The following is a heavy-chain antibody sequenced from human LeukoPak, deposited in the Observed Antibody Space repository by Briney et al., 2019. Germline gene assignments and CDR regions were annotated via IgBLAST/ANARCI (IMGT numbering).Heavy chain of an antibody. Sequence: GGSLRLSCAASGFTFSSYAMNWVRQAPGKGLEWVSRISDSGGSTYFADSVEGRFTISRDNSKNTLYLQMNSLRAEDTAIYYCAKEAGGWYPRPFDDWGQGTLVTVSS. J-gene: IGHJ4*02. CDR1: GFTFSSYA. D-gene: IGHD6-19*01. CDR2: ISDSGGST. V-gene: IGHV3-23*01. CDR3: AKEAGGWYPRPFDD.